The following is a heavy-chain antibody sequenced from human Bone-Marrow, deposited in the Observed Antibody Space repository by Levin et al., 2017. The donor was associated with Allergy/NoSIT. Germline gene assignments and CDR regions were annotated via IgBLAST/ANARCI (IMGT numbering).Heavy chain of an antibody. V-gene: IGHV1-69*06. Sequence: KISCKASGGTFSSYAISWVRQAPGQGLEWMGGIIPIFGTANYAQKFQGRVTITADKSTSTAYMELSSLRSEDTAVYYGARPLHDYAFGGAFDIWGQGTMVTVSS. J-gene: IGHJ3*02. CDR2: IIPIFGTA. CDR1: GGTFSSYA. CDR3: ARPLHDYAFGGAFDI. D-gene: IGHD3-16*01.